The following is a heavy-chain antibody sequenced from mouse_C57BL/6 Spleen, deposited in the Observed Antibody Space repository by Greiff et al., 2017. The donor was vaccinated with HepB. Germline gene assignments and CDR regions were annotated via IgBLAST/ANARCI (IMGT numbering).Heavy chain of an antibody. D-gene: IGHD2-2*01. CDR3: ARGGLRRPHWYFDV. V-gene: IGHV1-42*01. CDR2: INPSTGGT. CDR1: GYSFTGYY. Sequence: VQLQHSGPELVKPGASVKISCKASGYSFTGYYMNWVKQSPEKSLEWIGEINPSTGGTTYNQKFKAKATLTVDKSSSTAYMQLKSLTSEDSAVYYCARGGLRRPHWYFDVWGTGTTVTVSS. J-gene: IGHJ1*03.